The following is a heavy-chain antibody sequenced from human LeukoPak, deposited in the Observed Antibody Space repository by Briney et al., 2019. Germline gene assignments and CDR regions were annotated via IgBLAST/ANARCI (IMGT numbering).Heavy chain of an antibody. Sequence: PSETLSLTCTVSGGSISSGGYYWSWIRQHPGKGLEWIGYIYYSGSTYYNPSLKSRVTISVDTSKNQFSLKLSSVTAADTAVYYCAREISRALWFGGSRAFDYWGQGTLVAVSS. CDR3: AREISRALWFGGSRAFDY. J-gene: IGHJ4*02. CDR1: GGSISSGGYY. V-gene: IGHV4-31*03. D-gene: IGHD3-10*01. CDR2: IYYSGST.